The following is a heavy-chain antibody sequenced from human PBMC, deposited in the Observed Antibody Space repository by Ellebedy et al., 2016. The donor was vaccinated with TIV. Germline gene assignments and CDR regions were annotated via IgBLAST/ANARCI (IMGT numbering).Heavy chain of an antibody. CDR1: GFTLSSYS. CDR3: ARRDKGGATMKAFDY. D-gene: IGHD1-26*01. J-gene: IGHJ4*02. CDR2: ISNSGSTI. V-gene: IGHV3-48*04. Sequence: GESLKISCAASGFTLSSYSMNWIRQAPGKGLEWVSYISNSGSTIYYADSVKGRFTISRDNAKNSLYLQMNSLRADDTAVYYCARRDKGGATMKAFDYWGQGTLVTVSS.